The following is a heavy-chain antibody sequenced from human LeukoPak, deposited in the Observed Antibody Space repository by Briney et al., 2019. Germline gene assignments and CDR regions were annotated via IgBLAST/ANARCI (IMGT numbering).Heavy chain of an antibody. CDR3: ARSGSDFDY. CDR1: GFTFSSYA. D-gene: IGHD3-3*01. Sequence: GGSLRLSCAASGFTFSSYAMSWVRQTPGKGLEWVANIKEDGSEKNYVDSVKGRFTLSRDNAKNSLYLQMNSLRAEDTAVYYCARSGSDFDYWGQGTLVSVSS. J-gene: IGHJ4*02. V-gene: IGHV3-7*01. CDR2: IKEDGSEK.